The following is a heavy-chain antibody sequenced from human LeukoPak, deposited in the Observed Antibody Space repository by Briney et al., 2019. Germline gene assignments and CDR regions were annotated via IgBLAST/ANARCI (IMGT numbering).Heavy chain of an antibody. V-gene: IGHV3-23*01. CDR2: ISGSGGST. D-gene: IGHD2-2*01. J-gene: IGHJ2*01. Sequence: GGSLRLSCAASGFTFSSYAMSWVRQAPGKGLEWVSAISGSGGSTYYADSVKGRFTISRDNSKNTLYLQMNSLRAEDTAVCYCARVSGYCSSTSCWYFDLWGRGTLVTVPS. CDR1: GFTFSSYA. CDR3: ARVSGYCSSTSCWYFDL.